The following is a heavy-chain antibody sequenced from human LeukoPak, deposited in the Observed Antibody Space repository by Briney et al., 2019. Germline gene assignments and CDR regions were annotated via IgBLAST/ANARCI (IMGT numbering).Heavy chain of an antibody. V-gene: IGHV1-69*05. CDR2: IIPIFGTA. CDR1: GGTFSSYA. J-gene: IGHJ3*02. Sequence: ASVKVSCKASGGTFSSYAISWVRQAPGQGLEWMGGIIPIFGTANYAQKFQGRVTITTDESTSTAYMELSSLRSEDTAVYYCARVGLRWDDAFDIWGQGTMVTVSS. CDR3: ARVGLRWDDAFDI. D-gene: IGHD4-23*01.